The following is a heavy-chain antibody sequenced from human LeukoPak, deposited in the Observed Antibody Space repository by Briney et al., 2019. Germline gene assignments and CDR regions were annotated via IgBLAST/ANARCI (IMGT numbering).Heavy chain of an antibody. CDR2: MNPNSGNT. Sequence: GASVKVSCKASGYTFTSYNINWVRQATGQGLEWMGWMNPNSGNTGYAQKFQGRVTMTRNTSISTAYMGLSSLRSEDTAVYYCARGLPRGPWGYYYDTTYYFDYWGQGTLVTVSS. CDR3: ARGLPRGPWGYYYDTTYYFDY. V-gene: IGHV1-8*01. J-gene: IGHJ4*02. CDR1: GYTFTSYN. D-gene: IGHD3-22*01.